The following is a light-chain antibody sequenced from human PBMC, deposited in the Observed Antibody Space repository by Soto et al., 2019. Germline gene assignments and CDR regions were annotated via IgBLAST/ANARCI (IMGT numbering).Light chain of an antibody. V-gene: IGLV2-14*01. CDR2: EVN. J-gene: IGLJ3*02. CDR1: SSDVGGYNY. CDR3: SSFTSSGTQV. Sequence: QSALTQPASVSGSLGQSITISCTGTSSDVGGYNYVSWYQQHPGKVPKLMIYEVNNRPSGVSNRFSGSKSANTASLTISGLQADDEADYYCSSFTSSGTQVFGGGTQLTVL.